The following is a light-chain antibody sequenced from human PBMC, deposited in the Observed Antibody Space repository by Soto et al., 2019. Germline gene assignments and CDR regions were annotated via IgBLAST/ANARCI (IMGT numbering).Light chain of an antibody. J-gene: IGKJ1*01. CDR1: QSVSSSY. CDR3: QQSGSSSWT. V-gene: IGKV3-20*01. Sequence: ESVLTQSPGTLSLSPGEKATLSCRASQSVSSSYLAWYQQKPGQAPRLLIYGASSRATGIPDRFSGSGSGTDFTLTVSRLEPEDFAVYYCQQSGSSSWTFGQGTKVAI. CDR2: GAS.